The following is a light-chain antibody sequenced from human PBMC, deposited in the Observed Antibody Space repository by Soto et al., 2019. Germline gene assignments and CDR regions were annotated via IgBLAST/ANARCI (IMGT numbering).Light chain of an antibody. CDR2: RAS. J-gene: IGKJ1*01. Sequence: DIQMTQSPSTLSASVGDRVTITCRASQSISNWLAWYQQKPGKAPKLLIYRASALERGVPSRFTGSGSGTEFTLTISSLQPDDFAIYYCQQYNSFIWTFGQGTKV. CDR1: QSISNW. V-gene: IGKV1-5*03. CDR3: QQYNSFIWT.